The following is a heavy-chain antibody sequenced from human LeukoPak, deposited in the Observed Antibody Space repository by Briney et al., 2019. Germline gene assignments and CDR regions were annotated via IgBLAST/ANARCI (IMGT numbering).Heavy chain of an antibody. CDR1: GFTFGDYA. Sequence: GGSLRLSCTASGFTFGDYAMSWVRQAPGKGLEWVSAISGSGGSTYYADSVKGRFTISRDNSKNTLYLQMNSLRAEDTAVYYCAKDGSRWRYSSSWMYYFDYWGQGTLVTVSS. D-gene: IGHD6-13*01. J-gene: IGHJ4*02. CDR2: ISGSGGST. V-gene: IGHV3-23*01. CDR3: AKDGSRWRYSSSWMYYFDY.